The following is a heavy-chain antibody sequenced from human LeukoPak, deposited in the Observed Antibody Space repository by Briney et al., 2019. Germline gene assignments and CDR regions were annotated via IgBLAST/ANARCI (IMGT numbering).Heavy chain of an antibody. Sequence: PGGSLRLSCAASGFTFSSYALSWVRQAPGKGLEWVSAISGSGGSTYYADSVKGRFTISRDNSRNTLYLQMNSLRAEDTAVYYCAKGPNFYGDYPGYFDYWGQGTLVTVSS. J-gene: IGHJ4*02. CDR1: GFTFSSYA. CDR3: AKGPNFYGDYPGYFDY. V-gene: IGHV3-23*01. CDR2: ISGSGGST. D-gene: IGHD4-17*01.